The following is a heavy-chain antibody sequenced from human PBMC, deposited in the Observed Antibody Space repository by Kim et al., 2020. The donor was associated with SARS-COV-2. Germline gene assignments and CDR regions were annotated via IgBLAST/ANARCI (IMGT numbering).Heavy chain of an antibody. CDR2: DGINT. Sequence: DGINTFYAESVKGRFTVSRDNAKNTLYLQMNSLKAEDTAVYYCAKGDYDPKWGQGTLVTVSS. CDR3: AKGDYDPK. V-gene: IGHV3-74*01. D-gene: IGHD3-22*01. J-gene: IGHJ4*02.